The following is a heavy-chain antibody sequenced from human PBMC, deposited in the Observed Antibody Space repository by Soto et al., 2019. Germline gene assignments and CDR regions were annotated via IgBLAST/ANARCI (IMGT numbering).Heavy chain of an antibody. CDR3: ARVSFTMVRGVIRPHSFDY. CDR1: GYTFTSYG. CDR2: ISAYNGNT. J-gene: IGHJ4*02. V-gene: IGHV1-18*01. D-gene: IGHD3-10*01. Sequence: ASVKVSCKASGYTFTSYGISWVRQAPGQGLEWMGWISAYNGNTNYAQKLQGRVTMTTDTSTSTAYMELRSLRSDDTAVYYCARVSFTMVRGVIRPHSFDYWGQGTLVTV.